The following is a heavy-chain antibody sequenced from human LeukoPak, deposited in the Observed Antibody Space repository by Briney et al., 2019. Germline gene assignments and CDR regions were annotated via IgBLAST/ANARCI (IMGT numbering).Heavy chain of an antibody. V-gene: IGHV3-21*01. Sequence: GGSLRLSCEASGFTFSSYTMNWVRQAPGKGLEWVSSITSTSRYIYHADSAKGRFTISRDNAKKSVYLQMDSLRVEDTAVYYCARDRRGVAGTDFDYWGQGILVTVSS. J-gene: IGHJ4*02. CDR3: ARDRRGVAGTDFDY. CDR2: ITSTSRYI. D-gene: IGHD6-19*01. CDR1: GFTFSSYT.